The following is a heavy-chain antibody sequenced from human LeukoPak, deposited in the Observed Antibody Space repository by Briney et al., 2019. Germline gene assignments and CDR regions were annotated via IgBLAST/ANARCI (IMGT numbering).Heavy chain of an antibody. CDR2: ISGSGGST. D-gene: IGHD2-15*01. Sequence: GGSLRLFCAASGFTFSSYAMSWVRQAAGKGLEWVSAISGSGGSTYYADSMKGRFTISRDNSKNTLYLQMNSLRAEDTAVYYCAKSLRYCSGGSCYGGFDYWGQGTLVTVSS. J-gene: IGHJ4*02. CDR3: AKSLRYCSGGSCYGGFDY. CDR1: GFTFSSYA. V-gene: IGHV3-23*01.